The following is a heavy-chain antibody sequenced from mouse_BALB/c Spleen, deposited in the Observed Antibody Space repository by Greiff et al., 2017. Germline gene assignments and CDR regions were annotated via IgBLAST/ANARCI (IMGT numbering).Heavy chain of an antibody. CDR3: ARRINWDGYYFDY. D-gene: IGHD4-1*01. V-gene: IGHV3-2*02. CDR2: ISYSGST. J-gene: IGHJ2*01. CDR1: GYSITSDYA. Sequence: EVHLVESGPGLVKPSQSLSLTCTVTGYSITSDYAWNWIRQFPGNKLEWMGYISYSGSTSYNPSLKSRISITRGASKNQFFLQLNSVTTEDTATYYCARRINWDGYYFDYWGQGTTLTVSS.